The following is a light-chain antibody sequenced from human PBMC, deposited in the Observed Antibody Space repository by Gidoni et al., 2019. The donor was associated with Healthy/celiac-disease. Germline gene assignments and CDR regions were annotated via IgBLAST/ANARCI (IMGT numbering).Light chain of an antibody. CDR3: QQYDSTPWT. Sequence: DIVMTQSPDSLAVSLGEWATINCKSSQSVLYSSNNKNYLAWYQQKPGQPPKLLIYWASTRESGVPDRFSGSGSGTDFTLTISSLQAEDVAVYYCQQYDSTPWTFXXXTKVEIK. CDR2: WAS. V-gene: IGKV4-1*01. J-gene: IGKJ1*01. CDR1: QSVLYSSNNKNY.